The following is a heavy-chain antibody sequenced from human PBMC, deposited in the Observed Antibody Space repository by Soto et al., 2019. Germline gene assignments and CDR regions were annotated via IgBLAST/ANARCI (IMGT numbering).Heavy chain of an antibody. CDR2: ISGGGGSI. CDR3: AKGKSSNYVSHAFDV. Sequence: EVQVLESGGGLVQPGGSLRLSCAASGFNFNTYAMSWVRQAPGKGLEWVSGISGGGGSIDYVDSVKGRFTISRDNSKNTLYLQMNSLRGEDTAVYYCAKGKSSNYVSHAFDVWGQGTMVTVSS. V-gene: IGHV3-23*01. CDR1: GFNFNTYA. D-gene: IGHD3-10*02. J-gene: IGHJ3*01.